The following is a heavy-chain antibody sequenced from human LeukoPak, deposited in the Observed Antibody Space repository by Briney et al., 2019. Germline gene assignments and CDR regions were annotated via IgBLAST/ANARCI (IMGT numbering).Heavy chain of an antibody. CDR3: ARNNSHYGLDV. D-gene: IGHD1/OR15-1a*01. CDR1: GDSVSSADYS. Sequence: SETLSLACAVSGDSVSSADYSWSWIRRPPGKGLEWVGQISNSGSTYYNPSLKSRATISLDRSKKQFSLKLTSMTAADTAVYYCARNNSHYGLDVWGPGTTVTVSS. J-gene: IGHJ6*02. CDR2: ISNSGST. V-gene: IGHV4-30-2*01.